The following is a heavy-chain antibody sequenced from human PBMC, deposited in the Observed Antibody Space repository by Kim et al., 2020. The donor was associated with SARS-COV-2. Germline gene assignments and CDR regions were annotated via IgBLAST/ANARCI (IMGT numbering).Heavy chain of an antibody. CDR1: GGSISSSGYY. J-gene: IGHJ6*03. D-gene: IGHD3-10*01. V-gene: IGHV4-39*01. CDR2: VSYVGSS. CDR3: ARHYLGAPRYMDV. Sequence: SETLSLTCTVSGGSISSSGYYWGWIRQPPGKGLEWIGSVSYVGSSFYNSSLKSRVTISVDTSKNQFSLKLSSVTAADTAMYYCARHYLGAPRYMDVWGKGATVTVSS.